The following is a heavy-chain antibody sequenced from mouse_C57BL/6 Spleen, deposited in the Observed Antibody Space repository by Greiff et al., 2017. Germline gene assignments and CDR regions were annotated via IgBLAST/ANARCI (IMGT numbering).Heavy chain of an antibody. CDR2: IDPSDSYT. CDR3: ARSRLLPYYAMDY. Sequence: QVQLQQPGAELVRPGTSVKLSCKASGYTFTSYWMHWVKQRPGQGLEWIGVIDPSDSYTNYNQKFKGKATLTVDTSSSTAYMQLSSLTSEDSAVYYCARSRLLPYYAMDYWGQGTSVTVSS. D-gene: IGHD2-3*01. CDR1: GYTFTSYW. J-gene: IGHJ4*01. V-gene: IGHV1-59*01.